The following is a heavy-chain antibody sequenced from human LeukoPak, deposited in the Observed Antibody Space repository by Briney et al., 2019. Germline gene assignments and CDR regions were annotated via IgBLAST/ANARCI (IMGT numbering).Heavy chain of an antibody. CDR1: GFTFGDYA. CDR3: TRSYYGSGNYNAY. V-gene: IGHV3-49*04. Sequence: GGSLRPSCTVSGFTFGDYAMSWVRQAPGKGLEWVGFIRSKAYGGTTEYAASMKGRFTISRDDSKSIAYLQMNSLKTEDTAVYYCTRSYYGSGNYNAYWGQGTLVTVSS. D-gene: IGHD3-10*01. CDR2: IRSKAYGGTT. J-gene: IGHJ4*02.